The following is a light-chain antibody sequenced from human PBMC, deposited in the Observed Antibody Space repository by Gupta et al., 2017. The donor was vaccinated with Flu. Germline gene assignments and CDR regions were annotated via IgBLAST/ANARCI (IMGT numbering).Light chain of an antibody. CDR2: LGS. V-gene: IGKV2-28*01. CDR3: MQALHTPPT. CDR1: QSLLYANGYNY. J-gene: IGKJ1*01. Sequence: DTVMTQSPLSLSVTPGETASISCRSSQSLLYANGYNYLDWYLQKPGQSPQLLIYLGSNRASGVPDRFSGSGSGTTFTLKISRVEAEDVGVYYCMQALHTPPTFGQGTKVEVK.